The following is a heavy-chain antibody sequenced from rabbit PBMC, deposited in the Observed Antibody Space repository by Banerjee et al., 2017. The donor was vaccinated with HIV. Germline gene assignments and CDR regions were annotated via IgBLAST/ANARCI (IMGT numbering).Heavy chain of an antibody. CDR2: IDGVSSGRT. V-gene: IGHV1S40*01. CDR3: ARDTANDGWAYYFNL. CDR1: GFSFSSYYY. J-gene: IGHJ4*01. Sequence: QSLEESGGDLVKPGASLTLTCTASGFSFSSYYYMCWVRQAPGKGLEWIACIDGVSSGRTYYANWAKGRFTISKTSSTTVTLQMTSLTAADTATYFCARDTANDGWAYYFNLWGPGTLVTVS. D-gene: IGHD6-1*01.